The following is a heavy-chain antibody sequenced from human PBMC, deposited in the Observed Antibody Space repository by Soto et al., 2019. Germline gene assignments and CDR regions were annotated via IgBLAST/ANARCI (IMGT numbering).Heavy chain of an antibody. Sequence: EVQLVESGGGLVQPGGSLRLSCAASGFTFSSYWMHWVRQAPGKGLVWVSRVNSDGSSTNYADSVKGRFTISRDNAKNTLYLQMDGLRAEDTAVYYCAKDNTGYQGGFDPWGQGTLVTVSS. V-gene: IGHV3-74*01. CDR2: VNSDGSST. D-gene: IGHD5-18*01. CDR1: GFTFSSYW. CDR3: AKDNTGYQGGFDP. J-gene: IGHJ5*02.